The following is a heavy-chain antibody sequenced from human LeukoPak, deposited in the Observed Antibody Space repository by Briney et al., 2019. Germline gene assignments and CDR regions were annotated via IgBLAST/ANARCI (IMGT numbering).Heavy chain of an antibody. CDR2: IYYTGST. Sequence: PSETLSLTCTVSGGSVSSNSYFWGWIRQPPGKGLEWIANIYYTGSTFYNPSLKSRVTISVDTSKNQFSLTLSSVTAADTAVYYCASEAHRGGGFDSWGQGTLVTVSS. CDR3: ASEAHRGGGFDS. D-gene: IGHD3-16*01. CDR1: GGSVSSNSYF. J-gene: IGHJ4*02. V-gene: IGHV4-39*01.